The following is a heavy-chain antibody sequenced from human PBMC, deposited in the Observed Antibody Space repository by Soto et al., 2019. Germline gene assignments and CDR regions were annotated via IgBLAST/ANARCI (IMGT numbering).Heavy chain of an antibody. CDR2: IVVGSGNT. CDR3: AADLAPAGPYNWLES. Sequence: QIQLVQFGPEVRKPGTPVKVSCKASGFTFSSCGIHWVRQARGQRLEWIGWIVVGSGNTNSAQKFQERVTITRDVSTHTAYMELTSLRPDDTAVYYCAADLAPAGPYNWLESWGQGTLVTVSS. CDR1: GFTFSSCG. V-gene: IGHV1-58*02. J-gene: IGHJ5*01. D-gene: IGHD6-13*01.